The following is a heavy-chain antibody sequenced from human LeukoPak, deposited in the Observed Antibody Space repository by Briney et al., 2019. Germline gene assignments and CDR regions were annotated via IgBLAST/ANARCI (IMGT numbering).Heavy chain of an antibody. J-gene: IGHJ4*02. CDR2: IRYDGSNK. CDR1: GFTFSSYG. CDR3: AGNHSSSSPFDY. V-gene: IGHV3-30*02. Sequence: GGSLRLSCAASGFTFSSYGMHWVRQAPGKGLEWVAFIRYDGSNKYYADSVKGRFTISRDNSKNTLYLQMHSLRVEDTAVYYCAGNHSSSSPFDYWGQGALVTVSS. D-gene: IGHD6-6*01.